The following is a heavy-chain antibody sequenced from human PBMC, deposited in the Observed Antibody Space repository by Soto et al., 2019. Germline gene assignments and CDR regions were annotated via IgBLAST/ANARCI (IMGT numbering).Heavy chain of an antibody. V-gene: IGHV3-33*01. CDR3: ARGWGHVLRYFDWLLEGPIPPPDY. D-gene: IGHD3-9*01. J-gene: IGHJ4*02. CDR2: IWYDGSNK. CDR1: GFTFSSYG. Sequence: GGSLRLSCAASGFTFSSYGMHWVRQAPGKGLEWVAVIWYDGSNKYYADSVKGRFTISRDNSKNTLYLQMNSLRAEDTAVYYCARGWGHVLRYFDWLLEGPIPPPDYWGQGTLVTVSS.